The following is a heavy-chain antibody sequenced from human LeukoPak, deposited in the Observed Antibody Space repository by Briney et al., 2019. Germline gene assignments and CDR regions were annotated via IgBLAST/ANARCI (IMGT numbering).Heavy chain of an antibody. CDR3: ATSVDVDY. CDR2: ISSSSSTI. CDR1: GFTFNNYY. Sequence: PGGSLRLSCAASGFTFNNYYMSWVRQAPGKGLECVSCISSSSSTIYYADSVKGRFTISRDKAKNSLYLQMNALRAEDTAVYYCATSVDVDYWGQGILVTVSP. J-gene: IGHJ4*02. D-gene: IGHD5-24*01. V-gene: IGHV3-48*01.